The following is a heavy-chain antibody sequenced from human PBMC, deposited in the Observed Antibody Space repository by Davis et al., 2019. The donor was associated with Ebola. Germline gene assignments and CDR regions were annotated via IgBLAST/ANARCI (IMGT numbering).Heavy chain of an antibody. D-gene: IGHD4-17*01. CDR2: IYRDGRR. Sequence: GGSLRLSCAVSGFIVSDKYMSWVRQAPGKGLEWVSVIYRDGRRYYADSVKGRFTVSRDNSNNTLFLQMNNLRAEDTAVYYCTRHVSGDFWYFDLWGRGTLVTVSS. V-gene: IGHV3-53*01. CDR3: TRHVSGDFWYFDL. CDR1: GFIVSDKY. J-gene: IGHJ2*01.